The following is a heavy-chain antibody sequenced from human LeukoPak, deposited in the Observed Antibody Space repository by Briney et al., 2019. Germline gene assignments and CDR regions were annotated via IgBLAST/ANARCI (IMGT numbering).Heavy chain of an antibody. D-gene: IGHD4/OR15-4a*01. CDR1: GFTFSDAW. Sequence: GGSLRLSCAASGFTFSDAWMTWVRQAPGKGLEWVGRTRSNGGTTEYAAPVKGRVTISRDDSKNTLYLQMNSLSTEDTAVYYCAADVPHPLSQIDFWGQGTLVIVSS. J-gene: IGHJ4*02. CDR3: AADVPHPLSQIDF. CDR2: TRSNGGTT. V-gene: IGHV3-15*01.